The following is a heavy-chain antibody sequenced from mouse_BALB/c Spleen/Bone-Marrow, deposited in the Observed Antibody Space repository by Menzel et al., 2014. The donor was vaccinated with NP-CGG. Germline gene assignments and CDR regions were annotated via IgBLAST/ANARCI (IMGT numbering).Heavy chain of an antibody. Sequence: VQLQQPGAELVKPGASVKLSCTASGFNIKDTYMHWVKQRPEQGLEWIGRIDPANGNTKYDPKFQGKAIITTGTSSATAYLQVSSMTSEDAAVYYCASATTATYYAMDYWGQGTSVTVSS. CDR3: ASATTATYYAMDY. CDR2: IDPANGNT. D-gene: IGHD1-2*01. CDR1: GFNIKDTY. V-gene: IGHV14-3*02. J-gene: IGHJ4*01.